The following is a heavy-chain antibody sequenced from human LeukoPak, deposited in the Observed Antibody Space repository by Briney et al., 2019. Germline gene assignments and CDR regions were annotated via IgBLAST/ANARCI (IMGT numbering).Heavy chain of an antibody. D-gene: IGHD5-12*01. Sequence: GGSLRLSCAASGFTCSSYGRHWVSQAPAKGLEWVAVIWYDGSNKYYADSVKGRFTISRDNSKNTLYLQMNSLRAEDMAVYYCARDYDYPYYGMDVWGQGTTVTVSS. CDR2: IWYDGSNK. V-gene: IGHV3-33*01. CDR1: GFTCSSYG. CDR3: ARDYDYPYYGMDV. J-gene: IGHJ6*02.